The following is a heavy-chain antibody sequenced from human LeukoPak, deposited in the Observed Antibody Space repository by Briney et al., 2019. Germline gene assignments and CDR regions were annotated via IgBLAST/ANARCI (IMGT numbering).Heavy chain of an antibody. Sequence: QPGGSLRLSCAASGFTFSTYEMNWVRQAPGKGLEWISYISTSSSAIYYADSVKGRFTISTDNVKNSLYLQMNSLRAEDTAVYYCARATTTVASFDYWGQGTLVTVSP. CDR2: ISTSSSAI. CDR1: GFTFSTYE. CDR3: ARATTTVASFDY. V-gene: IGHV3-48*03. D-gene: IGHD4-23*01. J-gene: IGHJ4*02.